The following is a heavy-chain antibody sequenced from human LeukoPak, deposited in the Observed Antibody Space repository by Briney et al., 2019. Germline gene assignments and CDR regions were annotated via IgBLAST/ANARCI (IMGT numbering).Heavy chain of an antibody. CDR1: GGTFSSYA. CDR2: IIPIFGTA. CDR3: AKAEEWELLQPFDY. Sequence: SVKVSCKASGGTFSSYAISWVRQAPGQGLEWMGRIIPIFGTANYAQKFQGRVTITTDESTSTAYMELSSLRSEDTAVYYCAKAEEWELLQPFDYWGQGTLVTVSS. V-gene: IGHV1-69*05. D-gene: IGHD1-26*01. J-gene: IGHJ4*02.